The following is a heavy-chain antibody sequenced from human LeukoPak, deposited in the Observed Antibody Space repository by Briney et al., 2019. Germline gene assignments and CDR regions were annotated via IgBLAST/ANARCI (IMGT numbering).Heavy chain of an antibody. CDR1: GFTFGDYA. J-gene: IGHJ4*02. D-gene: IGHD6-19*01. V-gene: IGHV3-49*04. Sequence: GGSLRLSCTASGFTFGDYAMSWVRQAPGKGLEWVGFIRSKAYGGTTEYAASVKGRFTISRDDSKSIAYLQMNSLKTEDTAVYYCTREAVAGTPGYFDYWGQETLVTVSS. CDR2: IRSKAYGGTT. CDR3: TREAVAGTPGYFDY.